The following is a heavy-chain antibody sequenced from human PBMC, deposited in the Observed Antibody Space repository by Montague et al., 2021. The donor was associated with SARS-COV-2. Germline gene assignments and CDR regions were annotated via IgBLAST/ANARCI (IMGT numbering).Heavy chain of an antibody. V-gene: IGHV4-39*01. CDR2: IYYSGST. CDR3: ARHPPMT. J-gene: IGHJ5*02. CDR1: GGSISSSRYY. D-gene: IGHD3-22*01. Sequence: SETLSLTCTASGGSISSSRYYWGWIRQPPGKGLGWIGSIYYSGSTYYNPSLKSRVTISVDTSKNQFSLKLSSVTAADTAVYYRARHPPMTWGQGTLVTVSS.